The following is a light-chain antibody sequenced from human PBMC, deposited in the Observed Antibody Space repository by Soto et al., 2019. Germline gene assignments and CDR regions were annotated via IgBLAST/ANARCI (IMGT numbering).Light chain of an antibody. Sequence: EIVLTQSPGTLSLSPGERATLSCRASQSVSTSYLAWYQQRPGQAPRLLIHDTSTRATGIPDRFSGSGSGTDFTLTISGLEPEDFAVYYCQQYGSSPRTFGQGTKVDIK. J-gene: IGKJ1*01. CDR1: QSVSTSY. CDR3: QQYGSSPRT. CDR2: DTS. V-gene: IGKV3-20*01.